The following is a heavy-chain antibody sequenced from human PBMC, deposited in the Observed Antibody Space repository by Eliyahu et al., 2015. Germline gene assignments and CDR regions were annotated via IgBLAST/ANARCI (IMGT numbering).Heavy chain of an antibody. J-gene: IGHJ4*02. CDR2: IIPILGIA. CDR1: GGTFSXYA. V-gene: IGHV1-69*04. CDR3: ARDVSPFGGGDCYLDY. Sequence: QVQLVQSGAEVKKPGSSVKVSCKASGGTFSXYAISWVRQAPGQGLEWMGRIIPILGIANYAQKFQGRVTITADKSTSTAYMELSSLRSEDTAVYYCARDVSPFGGGDCYLDYWGQGTLVTVSS. D-gene: IGHD2-21*02.